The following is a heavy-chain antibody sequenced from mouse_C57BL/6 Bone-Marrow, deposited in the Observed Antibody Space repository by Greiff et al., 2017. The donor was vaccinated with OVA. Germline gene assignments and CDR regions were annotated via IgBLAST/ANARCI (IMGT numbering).Heavy chain of an antibody. CDR1: GFTFSDYY. J-gene: IGHJ2*01. D-gene: IGHD1-1*01. CDR3: ARDAVVAPFDY. Sequence: EVKVVESEGGLVQPGSSMKLSCTASGFTFSDYYMAWVRQVPEKGLEWVANINYDGSSTYYLDSLKSRFIISRDNAKNILYLQMSSLKSEDTATYYCARDAVVAPFDYWGQGTTLTVSS. V-gene: IGHV5-16*01. CDR2: INYDGSST.